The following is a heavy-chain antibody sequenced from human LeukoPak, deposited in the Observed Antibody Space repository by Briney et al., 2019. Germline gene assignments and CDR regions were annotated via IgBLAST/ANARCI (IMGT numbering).Heavy chain of an antibody. D-gene: IGHD3-22*01. CDR2: IYYSGST. V-gene: IGHV4-30-4*08. Sequence: SQTLSFTCTVSGGSISSGDYYWSWIRQPPGKGLEWIGYIYYSGSTYYNPSLKSRVTISVDTSKNQFSLKLSSVTAADTAVYYCARGALYYYDSSGYPTQGHFDYWGQGTLVTVSS. J-gene: IGHJ4*02. CDR3: ARGALYYYDSSGYPTQGHFDY. CDR1: GGSISSGDYY.